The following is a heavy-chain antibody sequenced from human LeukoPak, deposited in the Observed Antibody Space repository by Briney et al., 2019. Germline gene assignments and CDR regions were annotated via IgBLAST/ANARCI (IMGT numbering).Heavy chain of an antibody. Sequence: LSSETLSLTCAVYGGSFSGYYWSWVRQAPGKGLEWVSTIYSGGNTYYADSVKGRFTISRDNSKNTLYLQMNSLRVEDTAVYYCARDSEGRAWALGYWGQGTLVTVSS. D-gene: IGHD1-26*01. CDR2: IYSGGNT. V-gene: IGHV3-53*01. J-gene: IGHJ4*02. CDR3: ARDSEGRAWALGY. CDR1: GGSFSGYY.